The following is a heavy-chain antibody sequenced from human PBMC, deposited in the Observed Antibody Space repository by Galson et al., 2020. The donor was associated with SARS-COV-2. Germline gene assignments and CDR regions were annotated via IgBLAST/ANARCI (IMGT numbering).Heavy chain of an antibody. D-gene: IGHD6-13*01. V-gene: IGHV3-74*01. J-gene: IGHJ5*02. CDR1: GFTFSASW. CDR2: LNPDGSVT. Sequence: GGSLRLSCAASGFTFSASWMPWVRQAQGTGLVYVSRLNPDGSVTAYADSVKGRFTISRDNAKNTLYLQMNSLRVEDTAVYYCATAHSSRANYIDPWGPGTLVTVSS. CDR3: ATAHSSRANYIDP.